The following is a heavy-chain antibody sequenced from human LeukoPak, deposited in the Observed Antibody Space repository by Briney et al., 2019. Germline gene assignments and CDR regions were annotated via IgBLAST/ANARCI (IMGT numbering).Heavy chain of an antibody. CDR2: ISGSGGST. J-gene: IGHJ4*02. V-gene: IGHV3-23*01. CDR3: ATGGYCSGGSCYLFDY. CDR1: GFTFSSYA. Sequence: GGSLRLSCAASGFTFSSYAMSWVRQAPGKGLEWVSAISGSGGSTYYADSVKGRFTISRDNSKNTLYLQMNSLRAEDTAVYYCATGGYCSGGSCYLFDYWGQETLVTVSS. D-gene: IGHD2-15*01.